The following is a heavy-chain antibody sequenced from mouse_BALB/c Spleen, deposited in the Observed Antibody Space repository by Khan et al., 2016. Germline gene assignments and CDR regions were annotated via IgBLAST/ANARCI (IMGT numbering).Heavy chain of an antibody. CDR1: GFNIIHYY. D-gene: IGHD2-10*01. Sequence: VRLQQSGAELVRPGALVKLSCKASGFNIIHYYMHWVKQRPEQGLEWIGWIDPGNGNTTNDPKFQGKATLTADTSSNTVYMQLTSLTSEDTAVYSCARSYYGNNAWFDYWGQGTLVTVSA. V-gene: IGHV14-1*02. J-gene: IGHJ3*01. CDR2: IDPGNGNT. CDR3: ARSYYGNNAWFDY.